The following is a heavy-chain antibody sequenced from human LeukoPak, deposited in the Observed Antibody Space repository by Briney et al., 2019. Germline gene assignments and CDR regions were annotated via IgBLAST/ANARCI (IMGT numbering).Heavy chain of an antibody. CDR2: INIDGSST. Sequence: GGSLRLSCAASGFTFSSYWMHWVRQAPGKGLVWVSRINIDGSSTTYADSVKGRFTISRDNAKNTLYLQMSSLRAEDTAVYYCVKGVVVAASVWEYFQHWGQGTLVIVSS. V-gene: IGHV3-74*01. CDR1: GFTFSSYW. D-gene: IGHD2-15*01. CDR3: VKGVVVAASVWEYFQH. J-gene: IGHJ1*01.